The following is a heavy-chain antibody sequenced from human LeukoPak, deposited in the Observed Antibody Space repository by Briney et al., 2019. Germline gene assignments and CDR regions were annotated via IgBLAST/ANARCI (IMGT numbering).Heavy chain of an antibody. CDR3: ARVGKRGYSYGYTDY. CDR2: INSDGSST. Sequence: GGSLRLSCAASGFTFSSYWMHWVRHAPGKGLVWVSRINSDGSSTSYADSVKGRFTIYRDNAKNTLYLQMNGLRAEDTALYYCARVGKRGYSYGYTDYWGQGTLVTVSS. D-gene: IGHD5-18*01. CDR1: GFTFSSYW. J-gene: IGHJ4*02. V-gene: IGHV3-74*01.